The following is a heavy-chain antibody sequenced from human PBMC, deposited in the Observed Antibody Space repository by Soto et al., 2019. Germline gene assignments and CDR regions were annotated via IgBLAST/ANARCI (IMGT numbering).Heavy chain of an antibody. D-gene: IGHD3-10*01. CDR2: SHYSGST. Sequence: PSETLSLTCTVSGGSISSYYWSWIRQPPGKGLEWIGYSHYSGSTNYNPSLKSRVTISVDTSKNQFSLKLSSVTAADTAVYYCARVPMVRGAANDYWGQGTLVTVSS. CDR1: GGSISSYY. V-gene: IGHV4-59*01. CDR3: ARVPMVRGAANDY. J-gene: IGHJ4*02.